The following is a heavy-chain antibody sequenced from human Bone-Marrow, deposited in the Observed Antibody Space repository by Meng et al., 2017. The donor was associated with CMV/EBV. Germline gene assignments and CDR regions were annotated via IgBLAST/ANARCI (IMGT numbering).Heavy chain of an antibody. Sequence: ASVKVSCKAPGYIFTDFYMHWVRQAPGQGLEWMGRIDPKSGDTTYRQNFQGRVTLTRDTSINTAYLELTRLTTDDTAFYFCARPRYYYDSPIGTWGQGTLVTVSS. CDR2: IDPKSGDT. J-gene: IGHJ4*02. CDR3: ARPRYYYDSPIGT. V-gene: IGHV1-2*02. D-gene: IGHD3-22*01. CDR1: GYIFTDFY.